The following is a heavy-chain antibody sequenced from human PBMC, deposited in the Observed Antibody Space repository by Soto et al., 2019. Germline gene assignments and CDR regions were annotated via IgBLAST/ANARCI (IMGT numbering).Heavy chain of an antibody. D-gene: IGHD2-2*01. CDR3: ARAGYCSSTSCPFDYSSGMDA. J-gene: IGHJ6*04. CDR1: GGTLSSYA. CDR2: IIPIFGTA. Sequence: KVPCKASGGTLSSYAISWVRQAPGQGLEWMGGIIPIFGTANYAQKFQGRVTITADESTSTAYMELSSLRSEDTAVYYCARAGYCSSTSCPFDYSSGMDAGGKGPTVTVS. V-gene: IGHV1-69*01.